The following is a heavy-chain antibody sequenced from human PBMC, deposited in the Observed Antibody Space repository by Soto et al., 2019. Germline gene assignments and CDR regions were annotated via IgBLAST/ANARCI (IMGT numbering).Heavy chain of an antibody. Sequence: KPSETLSLTCAVYGGSFTDYYWTWIRQPPGKGLEWIGEISHSGATNYNSSLKSRVTISEDTSKNQVSLKVTSVTAADTAVFYCARGNHYYGMDVWGQGTTATVSS. CDR3: ARGNHYYGMDV. CDR1: GGSFTDYY. CDR2: ISHSGAT. J-gene: IGHJ6*02. V-gene: IGHV4-34*01.